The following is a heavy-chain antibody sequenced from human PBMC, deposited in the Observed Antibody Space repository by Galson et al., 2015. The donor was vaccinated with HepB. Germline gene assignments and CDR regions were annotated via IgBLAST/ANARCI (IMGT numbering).Heavy chain of an antibody. CDR1: GYSFTSYW. V-gene: IGHV5-51*01. Sequence: QSGAEVKKPGESLKISCKGSGYSFTSYWIGWVRQMPGKGLEWMGVIYPGDSDTRYSPSFQGQVTISADKSISTAYLQWSSLKASDTAMYYCARHPYGDYGGNPALYYFDYWGQGTLVTVSS. CDR3: ARHPYGDYGGNPALYYFDY. D-gene: IGHD4-23*01. CDR2: IYPGDSDT. J-gene: IGHJ4*02.